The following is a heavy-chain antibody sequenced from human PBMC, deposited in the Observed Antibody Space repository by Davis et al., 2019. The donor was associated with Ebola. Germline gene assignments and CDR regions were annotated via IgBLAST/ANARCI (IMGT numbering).Heavy chain of an antibody. CDR2: ISAYNGNT. V-gene: IGHV1-18*01. CDR1: GYTFTTYG. D-gene: IGHD5-18*01. CDR3: ARDDVQLWFRGRYYYGMVV. J-gene: IGHJ6*02. Sequence: ASVKVSCKASGYTFTTYGISWVRQAPGQGLEWMGWISAYNGNTNYAQKLQGRVTMTTDTSTSTAYMELRSLRSDDTAVYYCARDDVQLWFRGRYYYGMVVWGQGTTVTVSS.